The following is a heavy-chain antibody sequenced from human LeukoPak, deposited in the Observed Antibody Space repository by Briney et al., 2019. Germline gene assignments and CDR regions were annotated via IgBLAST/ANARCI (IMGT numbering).Heavy chain of an antibody. V-gene: IGHV3-30*02. CDR3: AKALGPAMVRGVIDY. J-gene: IGHJ4*02. Sequence: GGSLRLSCAASGFTFSTYGMHWVRQAPGTGLEWVAFIRSDGSIKYYADSVKGRFTISRDNSKNTLYVQMNSLRAEDTAVYYCAKALGPAMVRGVIDYWGQGTLVTVSS. D-gene: IGHD3-10*01. CDR2: IRSDGSIK. CDR1: GFTFSTYG.